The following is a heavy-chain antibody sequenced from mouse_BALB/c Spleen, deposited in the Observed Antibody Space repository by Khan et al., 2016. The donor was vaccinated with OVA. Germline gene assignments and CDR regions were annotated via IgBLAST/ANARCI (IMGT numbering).Heavy chain of an antibody. D-gene: IGHD2-4*01. J-gene: IGHJ3*01. CDR2: INTYTGEP. CDR3: AKSREYDYDEFAY. V-gene: IGHV9-1*02. CDR1: GYTFTNYG. Sequence: QIQLVQSGPELKKPGETVKISCKASGYTFTNYGMNWVKQAPRKGLKWMGWINTYTGEPTYADDFKGRFAFSLETSASTAYLQINNLKNEDMATYFCAKSREYDYDEFAYWGKGTLVTVSA.